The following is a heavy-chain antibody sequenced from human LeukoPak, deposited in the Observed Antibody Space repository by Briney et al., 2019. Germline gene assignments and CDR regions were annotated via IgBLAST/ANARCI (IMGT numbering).Heavy chain of an antibody. CDR1: GGTFSSYA. Sequence: GASVKVSCKASGGTFSSYAISWVRQAPGQGLEWMGGIIPIFGTANYAQKFQGRVTITTDESTSTAYMELSSLRPEDTAVYYCARVYSSSWYWFDPWGQGTLVTVSS. V-gene: IGHV1-69*05. CDR3: ARVYSSSWYWFDP. D-gene: IGHD6-13*01. J-gene: IGHJ5*02. CDR2: IIPIFGTA.